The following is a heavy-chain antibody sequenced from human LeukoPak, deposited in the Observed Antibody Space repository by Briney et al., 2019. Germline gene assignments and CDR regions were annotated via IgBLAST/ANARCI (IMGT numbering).Heavy chain of an antibody. J-gene: IGHJ4*02. CDR3: ARGTYYYDSSGYFDY. Sequence: GGSLRLSCAASGFXFDDYGITWVRQAPGKGREWVSGLNWNGGSTGYADSVKGRFTISRDNAKNSLYLQMNSLRAEDTALYYCARGTYYYDSSGYFDYWGQGTLVTVSS. CDR1: GFXFDDYG. V-gene: IGHV3-20*04. CDR2: LNWNGGST. D-gene: IGHD3-22*01.